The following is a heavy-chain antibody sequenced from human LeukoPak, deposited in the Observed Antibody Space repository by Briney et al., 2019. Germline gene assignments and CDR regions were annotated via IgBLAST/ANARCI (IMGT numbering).Heavy chain of an antibody. V-gene: IGHV1-46*01. CDR2: INPSGGST. CDR3: ARDRPLVVVVAATPAAYYYGMDV. J-gene: IGHJ6*02. Sequence: ASVKVSCKASGYIFTSYYMHWVRQAPGQGLEWMGIINPSGGSTSHAQKFQGRVTMTRDTSTSTVYMELSSLRSEGTAVYYCARDRPLVVVVAATPAAYYYGMDVWGQGTTVTVSS. CDR1: GYIFTSYY. D-gene: IGHD2-15*01.